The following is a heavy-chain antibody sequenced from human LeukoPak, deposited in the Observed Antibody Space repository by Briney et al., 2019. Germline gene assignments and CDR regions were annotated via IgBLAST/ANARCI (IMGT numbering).Heavy chain of an antibody. Sequence: ASVKVSCKVSGYTLTELSMHWVRQAPGKGLEWMGGFDPEDGETIYAQKFQGRVTMTEDTSTDTAYMELSSLRSEDTAVYYCATDSALGYCSGGSCYSYYYYGMDVWGQGTTVTVSS. CDR3: ATDSALGYCSGGSCYSYYYYGMDV. J-gene: IGHJ6*02. CDR1: GYTLTELS. CDR2: FDPEDGET. V-gene: IGHV1-24*01. D-gene: IGHD2-15*01.